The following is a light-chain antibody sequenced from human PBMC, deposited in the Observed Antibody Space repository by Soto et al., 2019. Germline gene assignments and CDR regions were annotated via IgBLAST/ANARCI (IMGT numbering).Light chain of an antibody. V-gene: IGKV4-1*01. Sequence: DILMNQSTEYLPVFLGERATINWKFMQIVLSNNNNYLAWFQQKPGQPPRLFIYWASTRGSGVPDRFSGSGSGTDFTLTISNVEAEDVAIYYCQQYHSDPITFGQGTRLEIK. J-gene: IGKJ5*01. CDR2: WAS. CDR3: QQYHSDPIT. CDR1: QIVLSNNNNY.